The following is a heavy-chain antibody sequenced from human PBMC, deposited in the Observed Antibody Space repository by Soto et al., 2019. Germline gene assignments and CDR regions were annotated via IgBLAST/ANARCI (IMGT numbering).Heavy chain of an antibody. V-gene: IGHV3-23*01. J-gene: IGHJ4*02. D-gene: IGHD3-9*01. CDR1: GFTFSDYA. CDR3: AKDPSTGSADY. CDR2: ISGGGFDT. Sequence: GGSLRLSCAPSGFTFSDYAMSWVRQAPGKGLEWVSTISGGGFDTHYADSVKGRFTISRDNVKDTLYIQMSSLRVEDTAVYYCAKDPSTGSADYWGQGTLVTVSS.